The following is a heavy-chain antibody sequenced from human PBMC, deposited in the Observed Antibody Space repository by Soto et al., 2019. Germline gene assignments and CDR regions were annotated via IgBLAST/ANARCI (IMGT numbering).Heavy chain of an antibody. CDR3: AKDPASAAGTFFDYYYYMDV. J-gene: IGHJ6*03. Sequence: QVQLVESGGGAVQPGRSLRLSCTASAFTLRSYGMHWVRQAPGKGLEWVAVISHDGGNKYYADSVRGRFTISRDNSKNKINLQMNSLRAEDTAVYYCAKDPASAAGTFFDYYYYMDVWGKGTTVTVSS. CDR1: AFTLRSYG. D-gene: IGHD6-13*01. V-gene: IGHV3-30*18. CDR2: ISHDGGNK.